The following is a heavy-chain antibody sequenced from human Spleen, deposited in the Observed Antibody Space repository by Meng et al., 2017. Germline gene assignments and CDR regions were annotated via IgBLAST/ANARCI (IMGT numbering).Heavy chain of an antibody. CDR1: GFTFSSYD. Sequence: SLRLSCAASGFTFSSYDMHWVRQATGKGLEWVCLISSVGTITYYADSVKGWFTISRDNSTGTLYLQMTSLTSDDTAVYYCAKDSAGSDYYYYYGMDVWGQGTTVTVSS. CDR2: ISSVGTIT. CDR3: AKDSAGSDYYYYYGMDV. V-gene: IGHV3-NL1*01. J-gene: IGHJ6*02. D-gene: IGHD5-12*01.